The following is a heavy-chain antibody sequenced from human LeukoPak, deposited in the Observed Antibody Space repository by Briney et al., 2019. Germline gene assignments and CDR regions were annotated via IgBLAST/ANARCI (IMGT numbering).Heavy chain of an antibody. V-gene: IGHV4-34*01. Sequence: PSETLSLTCAVYGGSFSGYYWSWIRQPPGKGLEWIGEINHSGSTNYNPSLKSRVTISVDTSKNQFSLKLSSVTAADTAVYYCAKTSMVRGQDPWGQGTLVTVSS. CDR2: INHSGST. CDR1: GGSFSGYY. CDR3: AKTSMVRGQDP. D-gene: IGHD3-10*01. J-gene: IGHJ5*02.